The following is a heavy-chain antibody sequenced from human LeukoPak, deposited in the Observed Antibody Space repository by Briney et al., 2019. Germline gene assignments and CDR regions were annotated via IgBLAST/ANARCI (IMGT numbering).Heavy chain of an antibody. V-gene: IGHV4-39*01. CDR1: GGSISSSSYY. CDR3: ARLNRDVLLWFGAWGFDP. J-gene: IGHJ5*02. D-gene: IGHD3-10*01. CDR2: IYYSGST. Sequence: PSETLSLTCTVSGGSISSSSYYWGWIRQPPGKGLEWIGSIYYSGSTYYNPSLKSRVTISVDTSKNQFSPKLSSVTAADTAVYYCARLNRDVLLWFGAWGFDPWGQGTLVTVSS.